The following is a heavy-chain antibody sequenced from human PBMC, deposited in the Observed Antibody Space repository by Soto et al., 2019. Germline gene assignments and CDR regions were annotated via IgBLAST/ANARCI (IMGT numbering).Heavy chain of an antibody. CDR2: IYYSGST. Sequence: SETLSLTCTVSGGSISSYYWSWIRQPPGKGLEWIGYIYYSGSTNYNPSLKSRVTISVDTSKNQFSLKLSSVTAADTAVYYCARYSDGSYAWFDPWGQGTLVTVSS. CDR1: GGSISSYY. V-gene: IGHV4-59*01. D-gene: IGHD3-16*01. J-gene: IGHJ5*02. CDR3: ARYSDGSYAWFDP.